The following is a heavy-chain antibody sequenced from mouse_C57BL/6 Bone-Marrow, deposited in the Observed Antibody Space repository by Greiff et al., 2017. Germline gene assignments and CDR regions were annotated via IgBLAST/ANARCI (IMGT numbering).Heavy chain of an antibody. D-gene: IGHD1-1*01. CDR1: GYTFTSYG. Sequence: VKLQESGAELARPGASVKLSCKASGYTFTSYGISWVKQRTGQGLEWIGEIYPRSGNTYYNEKFKGKATLTADKSSSTAYMELRSLTSEDSAVYFCSRRTTVVAWDFDYWGQGTTLTVSS. J-gene: IGHJ2*01. CDR3: SRRTTVVAWDFDY. CDR2: IYPRSGNT. V-gene: IGHV1-81*01.